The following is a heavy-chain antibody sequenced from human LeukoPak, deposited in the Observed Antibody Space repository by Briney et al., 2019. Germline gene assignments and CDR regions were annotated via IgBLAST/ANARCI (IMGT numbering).Heavy chain of an antibody. CDR1: GFTFIGFA. D-gene: IGHD1-26*01. Sequence: GGSLRLSCAASGFTFIGFAMGWVRRTPGKGLEWVSGISGSGDNTLYADSVKGRFTISRDNSKNTLYLEMNSLRAEDTAIYYCAKMKGHPLPKYYMDVWGQGTTVTVSS. J-gene: IGHJ6*01. CDR3: AKMKGHPLPKYYMDV. CDR2: ISGSGDNT. V-gene: IGHV3-23*01.